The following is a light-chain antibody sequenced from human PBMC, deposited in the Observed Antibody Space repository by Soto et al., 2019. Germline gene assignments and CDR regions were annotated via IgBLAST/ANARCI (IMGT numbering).Light chain of an antibody. J-gene: IGKJ2*01. Sequence: EMVLTQSPGTLSLSPGERATLSCRASQSVSSNFLAWYQQKPGQAPRLLIYGASRRASGITDRFSGSGSGTDFTLTISGLEPEDFAVYYCQQYGSLLRTFGQGTKLETK. CDR1: QSVSSNF. CDR2: GAS. CDR3: QQYGSLLRT. V-gene: IGKV3-20*01.